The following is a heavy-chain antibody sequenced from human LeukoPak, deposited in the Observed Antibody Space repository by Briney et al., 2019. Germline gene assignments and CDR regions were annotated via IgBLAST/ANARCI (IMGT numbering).Heavy chain of an antibody. CDR1: GFTFNSYA. D-gene: IGHD3-9*01. CDR2: IIGSGSST. V-gene: IGHV3-23*01. CDR3: AKDATGFSDFDY. J-gene: IGHJ4*02. Sequence: GGSLRLSCAASGFTFNSYAMSWVRQAPGKGLEWVSGIIGSGSSTNYADSVKGRFTISRDNSKNTLYLQINNLRADDTAVYYCAKDATGFSDFDYWGQGTLVTVSS.